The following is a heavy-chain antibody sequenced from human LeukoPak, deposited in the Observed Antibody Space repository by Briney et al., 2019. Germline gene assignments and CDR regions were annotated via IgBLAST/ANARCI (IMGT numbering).Heavy chain of an antibody. J-gene: IGHJ5*02. CDR1: GYTFTSYD. CDR2: INAGNGDS. CDR3: ARVRLVRGDNWFDP. Sequence: ASVKVSCKASGYTFTSYDINWVRQATGQGLEWMGWINAGNGDSKYSQKLQGRVTITRDTSASTAYMELSSLRSEDTAVYYCARVRLVRGDNWFDPWGQGTLVTVSS. V-gene: IGHV1-3*01. D-gene: IGHD3-10*01.